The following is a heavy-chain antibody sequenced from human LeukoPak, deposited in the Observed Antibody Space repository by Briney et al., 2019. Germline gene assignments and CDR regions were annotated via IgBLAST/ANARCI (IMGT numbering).Heavy chain of an antibody. CDR2: ISYSGST. Sequence: SETLSLTCTVSGGSISSSTFSWGWIRQPPGKGLEWIGSISYSGSTYYNASLKSRVTISVDTSKNQFSLKLSSVTAADTAVYYCARSIPPALHTIWGQGTMVTVSS. CDR3: ARSIPPALHTI. J-gene: IGHJ3*02. V-gene: IGHV4-39*01. D-gene: IGHD2-2*01. CDR1: GGSISSSTFS.